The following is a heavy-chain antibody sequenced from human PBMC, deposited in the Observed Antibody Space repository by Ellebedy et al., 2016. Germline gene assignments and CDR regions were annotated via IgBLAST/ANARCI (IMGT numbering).Heavy chain of an antibody. Sequence: GGSLRLXCGGSGFTFGDYYMTWIRQAPGKGLEWISYITNDGKIMDYGKSVRGRFTISRDNAKNSVYLQMNNLRAEDTAVYYCARVAPFFDPPHIDVWGKGTTVTVSS. J-gene: IGHJ6*04. CDR1: GFTFGDYY. D-gene: IGHD3/OR15-3a*01. CDR3: ARVAPFFDPPHIDV. CDR2: ITNDGKIM. V-gene: IGHV3-11*01.